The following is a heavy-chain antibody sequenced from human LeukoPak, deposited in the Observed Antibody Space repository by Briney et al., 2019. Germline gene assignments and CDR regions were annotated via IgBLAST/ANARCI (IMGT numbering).Heavy chain of an antibody. CDR1: GFTFSTFD. J-gene: IGHJ4*02. V-gene: IGHV3-23*01. D-gene: IGHD3-22*01. CDR2: ITGAGGTT. CDR3: AKASDFDSSGFPFDVFDF. Sequence: AGSLRLSCAASGFTFSTFDMSWVRQAPGKGLQWVSTITGAGGTTLFADSVKGRFSISRDNSNNKVFLQMNSLRVEDTAVYYCAKASDFDSSGFPFDVFDFWGQGLLVSVAS.